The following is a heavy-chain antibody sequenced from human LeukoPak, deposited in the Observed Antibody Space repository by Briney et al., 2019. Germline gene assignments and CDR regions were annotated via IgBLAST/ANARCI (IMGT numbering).Heavy chain of an antibody. Sequence: ASVKVSCKASGGTFSSYAISWVRQAPGQGLEWMGWINPNSGGTNYAQKFQGRVTMTRDTSISTAYMELSRLRSDDTAVYYCASSSPSVSGWYQFDYWGQGTLVTVSS. J-gene: IGHJ4*02. CDR1: GGTFSSYA. D-gene: IGHD6-19*01. CDR2: INPNSGGT. V-gene: IGHV1-2*02. CDR3: ASSSPSVSGWYQFDY.